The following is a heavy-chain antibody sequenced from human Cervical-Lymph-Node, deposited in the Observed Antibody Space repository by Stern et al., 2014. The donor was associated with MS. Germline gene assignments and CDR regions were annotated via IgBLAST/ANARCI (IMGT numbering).Heavy chain of an antibody. CDR1: GYTLTELS. J-gene: IGHJ2*01. CDR3: AGMVRDDWYFDL. Sequence: VQLLESGAEVKKPGASVKVSCKVSGYTLTELSMHWVRQAPGKGLEWMGGFDPEDGETIYAQKFQGRVTMTEDTSTDTAYMELSSLRSEDTAVYYCAGMVRDDWYFDLWGRGTLVTVSS. V-gene: IGHV1-24*01. CDR2: FDPEDGET. D-gene: IGHD3-10*01.